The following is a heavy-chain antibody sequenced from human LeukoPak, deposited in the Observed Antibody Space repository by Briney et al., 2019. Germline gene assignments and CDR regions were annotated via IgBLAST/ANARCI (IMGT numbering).Heavy chain of an antibody. V-gene: IGHV1-69*05. J-gene: IGHJ6*03. CDR2: IIPIFGTA. CDR1: GGTFSSYA. CDR3: ARDRYSSSSGYYYYCMDV. D-gene: IGHD6-6*01. Sequence: SVKVSCKASGGTFSSYAISWVRQAPGQGLEWMGGIIPIFGTANYAQKFQGRVTITTDESTSTACMELSSLRSEDTAVYYCARDRYSSSSGYYYYCMDVWGKGTTVTVSS.